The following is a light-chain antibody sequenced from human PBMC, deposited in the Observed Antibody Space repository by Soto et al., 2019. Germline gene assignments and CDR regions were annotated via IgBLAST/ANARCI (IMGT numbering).Light chain of an antibody. J-gene: IGKJ4*01. CDR3: HQYGISP. CDR2: GAS. V-gene: IGKV3-20*01. Sequence: EIVLTQSPGTLSLSPGERATLSCRSSQSVRDTYLAWYQQKPGLAPRLLIYGASSRATGIPDRFSGSGSGTDFTLTISRLEPEDFAVYYCHQYGISPFGGGTEVDIK. CDR1: QSVRDTY.